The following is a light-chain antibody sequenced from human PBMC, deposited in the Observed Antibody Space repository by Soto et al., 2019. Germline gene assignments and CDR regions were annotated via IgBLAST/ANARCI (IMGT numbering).Light chain of an antibody. CDR1: QSVSSNY. Sequence: EIVLTQSPGTLSLSPGERATLSCRASQSVSSNYLAWYQQIPGQAPRLLIYDASSGATGIPDRFSGSGSGTDFTLTISRLESEDFVVYYCQHYSSSPYAFGQGAKLEMK. CDR3: QHYSSSPYA. V-gene: IGKV3-20*01. CDR2: DAS. J-gene: IGKJ2*01.